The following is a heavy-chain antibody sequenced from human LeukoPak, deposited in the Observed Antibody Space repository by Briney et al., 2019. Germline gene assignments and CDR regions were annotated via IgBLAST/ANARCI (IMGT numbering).Heavy chain of an antibody. V-gene: IGHV3-33*01. CDR3: ARDLRLGQYDSSFPDY. CDR2: IWYDGSNK. CDR1: GFSFRSYG. J-gene: IGHJ4*02. D-gene: IGHD3-22*01. Sequence: GGSLRLSCAASGFSFRSYGMHWVRQAPGKGLEWVAVIWYDGSNKYYVDSVKGRFTTARDNSKNTLYLQMNSLRAEDTAVYYCARDLRLGQYDSSFPDYWGQGTLVTVSS.